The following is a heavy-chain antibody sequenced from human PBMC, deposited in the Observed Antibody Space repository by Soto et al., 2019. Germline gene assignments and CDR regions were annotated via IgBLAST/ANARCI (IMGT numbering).Heavy chain of an antibody. CDR2: ISAYNGNT. D-gene: IGHD6-13*01. V-gene: IGHV1-18*04. CDR1: GSTFTSYG. Sequence: ASVKVSCKASGSTFTSYGISWVRQAPGQGLEWMGWISAYNGNTNYAQKLQGRVTMTTDTSTSTAYMELRSLRSDDTAVYYCARDRGIAAGGARNFDYWGQGTLGTVSS. J-gene: IGHJ4*02. CDR3: ARDRGIAAGGARNFDY.